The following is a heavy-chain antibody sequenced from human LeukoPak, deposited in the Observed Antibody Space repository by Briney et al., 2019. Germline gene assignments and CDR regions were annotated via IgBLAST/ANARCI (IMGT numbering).Heavy chain of an antibody. D-gene: IGHD5-18*01. J-gene: IGHJ4*02. CDR2: IWYDGSNK. V-gene: IGHV3-33*01. CDR1: GFTFSSYG. Sequence: GGSLRLSCAASGFTFSSYGMHWVRQAPGKGLEWVAVIWYDGSNKYYADSVKGRFTISRDNSKNTLYLQMNSLRAEDTAVYYCARDYGDYTAMGDYWGQGTLVTVSS. CDR3: ARDYGDYTAMGDY.